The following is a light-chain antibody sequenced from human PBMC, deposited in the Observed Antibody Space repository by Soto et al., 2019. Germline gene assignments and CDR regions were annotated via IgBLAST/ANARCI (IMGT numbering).Light chain of an antibody. J-gene: IGLJ2*01. CDR1: SGHSTYA. CDR3: QTWDTGIVV. Sequence: QLVLTQSPSASASLGASVNLTCTLSSGHSTYAIAWHQQQPEKGPRFLMKLHSDGSHIKGDGIPHRFSGSSSGAERYLTISGLQSEDEADYYCQTWDTGIVVFGGGTKVTVL. CDR2: LHSDGSH. V-gene: IGLV4-69*01.